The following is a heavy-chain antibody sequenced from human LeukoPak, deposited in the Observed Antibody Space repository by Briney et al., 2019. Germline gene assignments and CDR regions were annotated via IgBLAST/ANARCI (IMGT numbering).Heavy chain of an antibody. D-gene: IGHD2-21*02. Sequence: GESLKISCKASGYSFPIYWIGWVRQMPGKGLEWMGIIFPGDSDTRYSPSFQGQVTFSSDKSITTAYLQWSSLKASDTAIYYCARWVTADRGKRDAFDIWGQGTMVTASS. V-gene: IGHV5-51*01. J-gene: IGHJ3*02. CDR1: GYSFPIYW. CDR3: ARWVTADRGKRDAFDI. CDR2: IFPGDSDT.